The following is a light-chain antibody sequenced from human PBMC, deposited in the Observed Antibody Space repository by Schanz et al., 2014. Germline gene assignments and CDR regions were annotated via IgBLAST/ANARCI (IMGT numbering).Light chain of an antibody. J-gene: IGKJ2*01. V-gene: IGKV1-39*01. Sequence: DIQMTQSPSSLSASVGDRVTITCRASQSIGSYLNWYQQKPGKAPNLLIYAASSLQSGVPSRFSGSGYGTDFTLTINSLRPEDSATYFCQESHSIGTFGQGTKLEIK. CDR2: AAS. CDR1: QSIGSY. CDR3: QESHSIGT.